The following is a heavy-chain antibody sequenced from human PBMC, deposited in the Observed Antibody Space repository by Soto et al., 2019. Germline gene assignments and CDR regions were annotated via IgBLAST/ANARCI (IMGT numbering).Heavy chain of an antibody. CDR2: ISSTTNYI. CDR1: GFTFTRYS. V-gene: IGHV3-21*01. Sequence: LRLSCAASGFTFTRYSMNWVRQAPGKGLEWVSSISSTTNYIYYADSMKGRFTVSRDNAKNSVYLEMNSLSAEDTAVYYCARESEDLTSNFDYWGQGTLVTVPQ. J-gene: IGHJ4*02. CDR3: ARESEDLTSNFDY.